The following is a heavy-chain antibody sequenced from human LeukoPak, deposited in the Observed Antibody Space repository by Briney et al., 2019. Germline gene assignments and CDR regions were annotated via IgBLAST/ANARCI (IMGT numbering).Heavy chain of an antibody. CDR1: GGSISSGDYY. Sequence: SETLSLTCTVSGGSISSGDYYWSWIRQPPGKGLEWIGYIYYSGSTYYNPSLKSRVTISVDTSKNQFSLKLSSVTAADTAVYYYGAKLSDSSGYYPDGIDYWGQGTLVTVSS. V-gene: IGHV4-30-4*01. D-gene: IGHD3-22*01. CDR3: GAKLSDSSGYYPDGIDY. J-gene: IGHJ4*02. CDR2: IYYSGST.